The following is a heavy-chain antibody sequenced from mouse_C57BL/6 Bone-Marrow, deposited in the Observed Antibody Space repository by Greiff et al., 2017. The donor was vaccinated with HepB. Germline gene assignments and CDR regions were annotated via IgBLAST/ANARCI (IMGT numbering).Heavy chain of an antibody. D-gene: IGHD1-1*01. Sequence: VKLQQSDAELVKPGASVKISCKVSGYTFTDHTIHWMKQRPEQGLAWIGYIYPRDGSTKYNEKFKGKATLTADKSSSTAYMQLNSLTSEDSAVYFCARRTYYGYWYFDVWGTGTTVTVSS. CDR2: IYPRDGST. V-gene: IGHV1-78*01. CDR3: ARRTYYGYWYFDV. J-gene: IGHJ1*03. CDR1: GYTFTDHT.